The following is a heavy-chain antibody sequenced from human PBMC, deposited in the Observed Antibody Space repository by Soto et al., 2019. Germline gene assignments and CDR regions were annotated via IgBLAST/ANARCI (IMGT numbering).Heavy chain of an antibody. J-gene: IGHJ6*02. Sequence: QAQLVESGGGVVQPGKSLRLSCEASGYSFSNYGMHWVRQAPGKGLGWVAAISYDGITKYYSDSLKGRFTISKQNPKKPLYLEMNSLRPEDTAVYYCAKDMTRFLAWPHYFRGLDVWGQGTTVTVSS. D-gene: IGHD3-3*01. CDR3: AKDMTRFLAWPHYFRGLDV. V-gene: IGHV3-30*18. CDR2: ISYDGITK. CDR1: GYSFSNYG.